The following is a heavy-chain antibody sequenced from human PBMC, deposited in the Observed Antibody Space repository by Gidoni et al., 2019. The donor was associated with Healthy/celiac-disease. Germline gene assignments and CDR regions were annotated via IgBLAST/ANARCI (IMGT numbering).Heavy chain of an antibody. CDR2: IKQDGSEK. CDR1: GFTFSSYW. J-gene: IGHJ3*02. D-gene: IGHD6-13*01. CDR3: ARDYAYSRSWHGWGLDAFDI. V-gene: IGHV3-7*04. Sequence: EVQLVESGGGLVQPGGSLRLSCAASGFTFSSYWMSWVRQAPGKGLEWVANIKQDGSEKYYVDSVKGRLTISRDNAKKSLYLQMNSLRAEDTAVYYCARDYAYSRSWHGWGLDAFDIWGQGTMVTVSS.